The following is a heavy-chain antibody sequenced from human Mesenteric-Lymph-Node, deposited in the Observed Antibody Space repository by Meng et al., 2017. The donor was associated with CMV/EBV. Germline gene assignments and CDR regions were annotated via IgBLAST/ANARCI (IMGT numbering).Heavy chain of an antibody. Sequence: SISSGGYYWSWIRQHPGKGLEWIGYIYYSGSTYYNPSLKSRVTISVDTSKNQFSLKLSSVTAADTAVYYCARALGDFWGGYSSYFDYWGQGTLVTVSS. D-gene: IGHD3-3*01. CDR2: IYYSGST. CDR3: ARALGDFWGGYSSYFDY. J-gene: IGHJ4*02. V-gene: IGHV4-31*02. CDR1: SISSGGYY.